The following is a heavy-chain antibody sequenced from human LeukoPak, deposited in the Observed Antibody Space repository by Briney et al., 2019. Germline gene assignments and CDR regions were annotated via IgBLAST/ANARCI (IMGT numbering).Heavy chain of an antibody. CDR2: IYYSGST. V-gene: IGHV4-59*01. CDR1: GGSISSYY. D-gene: IGHD3-10*01. CDR3: ARDRQRGRGYFDY. J-gene: IGHJ4*02. Sequence: SETLSLTCTVSGGSISSYYWSWIRQPPGKGLEWLGYIYYSGSTNYNPSLKSRVTISVDTSKNQFSLKLSSVTAADTAVYYCARDRQRGRGYFDYWGQGTLVTVSS.